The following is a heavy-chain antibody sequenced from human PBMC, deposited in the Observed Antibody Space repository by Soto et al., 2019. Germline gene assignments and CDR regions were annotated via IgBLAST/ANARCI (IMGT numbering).Heavy chain of an antibody. J-gene: IGHJ4*02. D-gene: IGHD5-12*01. V-gene: IGHV5-51*01. Sequence: GESLKISCKASGGSLSDQWIGWVRHTPDKGLEWIGFVFLADSDARYSPSFQGQVTISVDKSISTAYLQWSSLKASDTAMYYCARDKVSTLISFDYWGQGTLVTVSS. CDR2: VFLADSDA. CDR1: GGSLSDQW. CDR3: ARDKVSTLISFDY.